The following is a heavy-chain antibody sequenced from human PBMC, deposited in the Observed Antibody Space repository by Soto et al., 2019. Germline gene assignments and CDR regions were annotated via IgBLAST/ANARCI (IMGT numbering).Heavy chain of an antibody. Sequence: PSETLSLTCTVSGGSISSSSYYWGWIRQPPGKGLEWIGSIYYSGSTYYNPSLKSRVTISVDTSKNQFSLKLSSVTAADTAVYYCARHVYCSSTSCYNEKGLPYYYYMDVWGKGTTVTVSS. D-gene: IGHD2-2*02. J-gene: IGHJ6*03. CDR1: GGSISSSSYY. V-gene: IGHV4-39*01. CDR2: IYYSGST. CDR3: ARHVYCSSTSCYNEKGLPYYYYMDV.